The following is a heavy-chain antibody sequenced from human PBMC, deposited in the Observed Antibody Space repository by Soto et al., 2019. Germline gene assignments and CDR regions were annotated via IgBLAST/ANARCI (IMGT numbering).Heavy chain of an antibody. CDR2: IYHSGST. V-gene: IGHV4-4*02. CDR1: GGSISSSNW. Sequence: QVQLQESGPGLVKPSGTLSLTCAVSGGSISSSNWWSWVRQPPGKGLEWIGEIYHSGSTSYNPSLKSRVSISVDKATNQFSLTLSSVTAADTAVYYCARYYTGNRHFDSWGQGTLVTVSS. D-gene: IGHD1-26*01. J-gene: IGHJ4*02. CDR3: ARYYTGNRHFDS.